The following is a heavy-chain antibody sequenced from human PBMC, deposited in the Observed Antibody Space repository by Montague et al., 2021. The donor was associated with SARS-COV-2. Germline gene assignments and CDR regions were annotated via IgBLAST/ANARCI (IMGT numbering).Heavy chain of an antibody. Sequence: SGSTSYNTSLKSRVTISVDPAKNQLSLRLSSVPAADTAVYYWARLPYFYDSTYAFDIWGKGIMV. CDR2: SGST. J-gene: IGHJ3*02. CDR3: ARLPYFYDSTYAFDI. V-gene: IGHV4-39*01. D-gene: IGHD3-22*01.